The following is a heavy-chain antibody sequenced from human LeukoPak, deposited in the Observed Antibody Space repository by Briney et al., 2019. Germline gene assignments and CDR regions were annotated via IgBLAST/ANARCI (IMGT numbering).Heavy chain of an antibody. V-gene: IGHV4-59*08. J-gene: IGHJ6*03. CDR2: IYYSGST. CDR3: ARAAPPYSSSPKTSYMDV. Sequence: PSETLSLTCTVSGGSISSYYWSWIRQPPGKGLEWIGYIYYSGSTNYNPSLKSRVTISVDTSKNQFSLKLSSVTAADTAVYYCARAAPPYSSSPKTSYMDVWGKGTTVTVSS. D-gene: IGHD6-6*01. CDR1: GGSISSYY.